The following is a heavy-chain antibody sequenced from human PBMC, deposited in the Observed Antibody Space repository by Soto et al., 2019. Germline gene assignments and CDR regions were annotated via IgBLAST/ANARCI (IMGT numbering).Heavy chain of an antibody. Sequence: EVQLLESGGGLVQPGGSLRLSCAASGFTFSSYAMSWVRQAPGKGLEWVSAISGSGGSTYYADSVKGRFTISRDNSRNTLYLQMIRLRAEDTAVYYCAYGSTPFDHWGQGTLVTVSS. D-gene: IGHD6-13*01. J-gene: IGHJ4*02. CDR1: GFTFSSYA. CDR2: ISGSGGST. V-gene: IGHV3-23*01. CDR3: AYGSTPFDH.